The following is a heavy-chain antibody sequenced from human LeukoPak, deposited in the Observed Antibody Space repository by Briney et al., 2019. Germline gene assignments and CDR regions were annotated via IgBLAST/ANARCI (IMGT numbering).Heavy chain of an antibody. CDR3: ARAQTPIFGVVISYYFDC. D-gene: IGHD3-3*01. CDR1: GYTFTSYG. V-gene: IGHV1-18*01. J-gene: IGHJ4*02. CDR2: ISAYNGNT. Sequence: ASVKVSCKASGYTFTSYGIRWVRQAPGQGLEWMGWISAYNGNTNYAQKLQGRVTMTTDTSTSTAYMELRSLRSDDTAVYYCARAQTPIFGVVISYYFDCWGQGTLVTVSS.